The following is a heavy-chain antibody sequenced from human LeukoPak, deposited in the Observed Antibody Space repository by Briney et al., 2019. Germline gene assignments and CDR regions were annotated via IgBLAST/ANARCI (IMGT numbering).Heavy chain of an antibody. D-gene: IGHD6-13*01. CDR2: ISRNSYT. Sequence: GGSLRLSCAASGFTFSDYYMSWVRQAPGKGLEWVSYISRNSYTNYADSVKGRFTISRDNAKNSLYLQMASLRAKDTAVYYCARMGIAAVGAYYFDYWGQGTLVAVSS. CDR3: ARMGIAAVGAYYFDY. J-gene: IGHJ4*02. V-gene: IGHV3-11*06. CDR1: GFTFSDYY.